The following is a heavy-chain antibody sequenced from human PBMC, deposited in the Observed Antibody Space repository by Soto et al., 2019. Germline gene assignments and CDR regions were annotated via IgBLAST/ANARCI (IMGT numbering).Heavy chain of an antibody. D-gene: IGHD3-22*01. CDR1: GFTFSNAW. Sequence: PGGSLRLSCAASGFTFSNAWMNWVRQAPGKGLEWVGRIKSKTDGGTTDYAAPVKGRFTISRDDSKNTLYLQMNSLKTEDTAVYYCTTDPGLVSSGYYPRFVTWGQGTLVTVSS. CDR3: TTDPGLVSSGYYPRFVT. J-gene: IGHJ5*02. CDR2: IKSKTDGGTT. V-gene: IGHV3-15*07.